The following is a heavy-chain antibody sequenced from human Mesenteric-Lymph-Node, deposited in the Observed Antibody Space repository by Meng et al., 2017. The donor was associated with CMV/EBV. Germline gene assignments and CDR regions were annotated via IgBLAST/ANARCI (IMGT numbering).Heavy chain of an antibody. D-gene: IGHD1-7*01. V-gene: IGHV1-8*03. CDR1: GYTFTSYD. CDR2: MNPNSGNT. Sequence: ASVKVSCKASGYTFTSYDINWVRQATGQGLEWMGWMNPNSGNTGYAQKFQGRVTITRNTSISTAYMELSSLRSEDTAVYYCARGEAGLKLELLYYYYAMDVWGQGTTVTVSS. CDR3: ARGEAGLKLELLYYYYAMDV. J-gene: IGHJ6*02.